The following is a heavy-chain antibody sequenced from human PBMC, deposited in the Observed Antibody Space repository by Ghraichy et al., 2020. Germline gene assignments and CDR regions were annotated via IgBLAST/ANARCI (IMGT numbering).Heavy chain of an antibody. D-gene: IGHD4-17*01. CDR1: GGTFSSYA. CDR3: ARDTPSDYGDYAGEYEYFQH. Sequence: SVKVSCKASGGTFSSYAISWVRQAPGQGLEWMGRIIPILGIANYAQKFQGRVTITADKSTSTAYMELSSLRSEDTAVYYCARDTPSDYGDYAGEYEYFQHWGQGTLVTVSS. V-gene: IGHV1-69*04. J-gene: IGHJ1*01. CDR2: IIPILGIA.